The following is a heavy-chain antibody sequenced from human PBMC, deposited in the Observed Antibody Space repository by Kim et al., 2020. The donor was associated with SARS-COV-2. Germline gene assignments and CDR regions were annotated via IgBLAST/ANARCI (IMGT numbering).Heavy chain of an antibody. CDR2: ISAYNGNT. CDR3: ARAQSGWGAYYYGMDV. D-gene: IGHD6-19*01. V-gene: IGHV1-18*01. J-gene: IGHJ6*02. Sequence: ASVKVSCKASGYTFTSYGISWVRQAPGQGLEWMGWISAYNGNTNYAQKLQGRVTMTTDTSTSTAYMELRSLRSDDTAVYYCARAQSGWGAYYYGMDVWGQGTTVTVSS. CDR1: GYTFTSYG.